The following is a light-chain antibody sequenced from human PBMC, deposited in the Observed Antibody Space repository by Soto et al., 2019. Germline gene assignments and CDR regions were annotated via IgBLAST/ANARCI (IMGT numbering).Light chain of an antibody. CDR2: AAS. CDR3: QKYNSAPLT. V-gene: IGKV1-27*01. J-gene: IGKJ4*01. Sequence: DIQMTQSPSSLSASVGDRVTITCRASQGISNYLAWYQQKPGKVPKLLIYAASTLQSGVPSRFXXSGSGTXXXXXXXXXQPEDVATYYCQKYNSAPLTFGGGTKVEIK. CDR1: QGISNY.